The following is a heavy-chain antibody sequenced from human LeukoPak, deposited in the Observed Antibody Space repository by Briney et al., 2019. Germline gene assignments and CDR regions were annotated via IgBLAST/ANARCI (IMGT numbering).Heavy chain of an antibody. CDR2: ISGSGGST. CDR3: ATDSYPSGSYYYYFDY. D-gene: IGHD1-26*01. J-gene: IGHJ4*02. Sequence: GRSLRPACAASGFTVSSYAMSWVRQAPGRGRGWDAAISGSGGSTYYADSVKGRFTISRDNSKNTLYPQMNRLRAVNTAVYYCATDSYPSGSYYYYFDYWGQGTLVTVSS. CDR1: GFTVSSYA. V-gene: IGHV3-23*01.